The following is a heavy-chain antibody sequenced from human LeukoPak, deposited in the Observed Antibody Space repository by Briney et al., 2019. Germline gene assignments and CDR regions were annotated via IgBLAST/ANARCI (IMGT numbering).Heavy chain of an antibody. V-gene: IGHV1-2*02. Sequence: GASVKVSCKASGYTLTGYCMHWVRQAPGQGLEWLGWINTKSGATNYAQNFQGRVTMTRDTSMSTTYMELKRLRSDDTAVYYCARDFSHYGDGDAFDIWGQGTMVTVSS. J-gene: IGHJ3*02. CDR2: INTKSGAT. D-gene: IGHD4-17*01. CDR1: GYTLTGYC. CDR3: ARDFSHYGDGDAFDI.